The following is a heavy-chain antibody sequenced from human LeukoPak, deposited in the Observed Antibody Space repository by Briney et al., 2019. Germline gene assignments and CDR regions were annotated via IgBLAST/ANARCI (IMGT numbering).Heavy chain of an antibody. Sequence: PGGSLRLSCSASGFTFSSYAMHWVRQAPGKGLEYVSAISSNGGSTYYADSVKGRFTISRDNSKNTLYLQMSSLRAEDTAVYYCVKARLLWFGEFSFDYSGQGTLVTVSS. CDR2: ISSNGGST. V-gene: IGHV3-64D*09. CDR1: GFTFSSYA. D-gene: IGHD3-10*01. CDR3: VKARLLWFGEFSFDY. J-gene: IGHJ4*02.